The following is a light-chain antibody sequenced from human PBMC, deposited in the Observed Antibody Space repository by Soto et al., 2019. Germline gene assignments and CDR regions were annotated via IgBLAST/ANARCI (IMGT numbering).Light chain of an antibody. V-gene: IGLV2-14*01. Sequence: QSVLTQPASVSGSPGQSVTISCTGTNSDDGGYNYVSWYQQRPGKAPKLMIYDVSNRPSGVSNRFSGSKSGNTASLTISGLQAEDEADYYCSSYTSSSSYVFGTGTKVTV. CDR2: DVS. CDR3: SSYTSSSSYV. CDR1: NSDDGGYNY. J-gene: IGLJ1*01.